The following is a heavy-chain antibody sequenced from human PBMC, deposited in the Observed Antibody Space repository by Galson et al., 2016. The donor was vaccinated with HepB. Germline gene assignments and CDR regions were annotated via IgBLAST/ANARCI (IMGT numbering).Heavy chain of an antibody. CDR1: GFSLSTAGVG. D-gene: IGHD6-19*01. CDR2: IYWDDYK. CDR3: AHSSGSAFDTSNAFDS. Sequence: PALVKPTQTLTLTCTFSGFSLSTAGVGVGYIRQPPGKALEWLAFIYWDDYKFYSPSLKSNLTVTTGTSKNQVVLTMTNMDPVDTATYFCAHSSGSAFDTSNAFDSWGQGTLVTVSS. J-gene: IGHJ4*02. V-gene: IGHV2-5*02.